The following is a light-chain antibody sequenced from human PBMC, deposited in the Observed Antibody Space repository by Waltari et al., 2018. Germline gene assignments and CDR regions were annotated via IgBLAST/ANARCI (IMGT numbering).Light chain of an antibody. J-gene: IGLJ2*01. CDR2: KDS. V-gene: IGLV3-25*03. Sequence: SYELTQPPSVSVSPGQTARLTCSGDALPEQYAYWYQQKPGQAPVLVIYKDSERPSGIPERFSGSSSGTTVTLTISGVQAEDEADYYCQSPDSSGTYWVFGGGTKLTVL. CDR1: ALPEQY. CDR3: QSPDSSGTYWV.